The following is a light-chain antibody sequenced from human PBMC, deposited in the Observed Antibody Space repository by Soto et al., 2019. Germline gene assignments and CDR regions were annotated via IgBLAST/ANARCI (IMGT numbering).Light chain of an antibody. CDR2: GAS. CDR1: QSVSSNY. CDR3: QHYGSSPPEFT. J-gene: IGKJ3*01. V-gene: IGKV3-20*01. Sequence: EIGLTQSPGTLSLSPGERATLSCRASQSVSSNYLAWYQQRPGQAPRLLIFGASYRAAGIPDRFSGGGSGTDFILTISRLAPEDFAVYYCQHYGSSPPEFTFGPGTKVDSK.